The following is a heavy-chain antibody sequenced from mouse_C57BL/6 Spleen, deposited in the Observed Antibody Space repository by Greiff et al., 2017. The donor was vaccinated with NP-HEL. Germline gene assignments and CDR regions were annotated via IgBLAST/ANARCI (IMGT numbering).Heavy chain of an antibody. J-gene: IGHJ2*01. CDR2: IRSKSNNYAT. D-gene: IGHD4-1*01. CDR1: GFSFNTYA. V-gene: IGHV10-1*01. Sequence: EVQLVESGGGLVQPKGSLKLSCAASGFSFNTYAMNWVRQAPGKGLEWVARIRSKSNNYATYYADSVKDRFTISRDDSESMLYLQMNNLKTEDTAMYYCVRHGTGRGDYFDYWGQGTTLTVSS. CDR3: VRHGTGRGDYFDY.